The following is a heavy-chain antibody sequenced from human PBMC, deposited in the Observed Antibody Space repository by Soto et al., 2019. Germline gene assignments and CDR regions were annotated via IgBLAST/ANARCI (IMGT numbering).Heavy chain of an antibody. Sequence: GGSLRLSCAASGFTFSNAWMSWVRQAPGKGLEWVGRIKSKTDGGTTDYAAPVKGRFTISRDDSKNTLYLQMNSLKTEDTAVYYCTTAFVEPWLVFDYWGQGTLVTVSS. CDR2: IKSKTDGGTT. CDR3: TTAFVEPWLVFDY. J-gene: IGHJ4*02. V-gene: IGHV3-15*01. D-gene: IGHD6-19*01. CDR1: GFTFSNAW.